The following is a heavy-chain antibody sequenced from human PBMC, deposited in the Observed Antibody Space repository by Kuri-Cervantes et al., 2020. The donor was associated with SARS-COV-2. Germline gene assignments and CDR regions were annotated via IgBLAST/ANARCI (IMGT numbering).Heavy chain of an antibody. CDR2: INPHSGDI. V-gene: IGHV1-2*02. Sequence: ASVKVSCKASEYTFTGYYMRWVRQAPGQGLEWMGWINPHSGDITYAQKFQGRVTMTEDTSTDTAYMELSSLRSEDTAVYYCATGEGYAPRSPPTDWGQGTLVTVSS. D-gene: IGHD3-16*01. J-gene: IGHJ4*02. CDR1: EYTFTGYY. CDR3: ATGEGYAPRSPPTD.